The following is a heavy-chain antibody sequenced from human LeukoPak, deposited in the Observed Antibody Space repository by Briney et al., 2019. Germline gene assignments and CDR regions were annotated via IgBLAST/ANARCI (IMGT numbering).Heavy chain of an antibody. J-gene: IGHJ4*02. CDR3: ARQFATAAADTRGYFDY. CDR1: GGSISSSPYY. D-gene: IGHD6-25*01. CDR2: FFVSGST. Sequence: PSETLSLTCTVSGGSISSSPYYWGWIRQPPGKGLEWIGSFFVSGSTHYNPSLRSRATLFVDTSKNQFSLKLTSMTAADAATYFCARQFATAAADTRGYFDYWGQGTVVAVSS. V-gene: IGHV4-39*01.